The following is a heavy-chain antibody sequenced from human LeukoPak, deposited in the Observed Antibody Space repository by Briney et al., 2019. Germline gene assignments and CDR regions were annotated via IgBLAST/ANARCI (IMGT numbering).Heavy chain of an antibody. J-gene: IGHJ4*02. CDR3: ARRSSGWPFDS. CDR1: GDSISSSSYY. CDR2: IHYSGST. Sequence: PSETLSLTCTVSGDSISSSSYYWGWIRQPPGKGLEWIGTIHYSGSTYYNPSLKSRVTISVDTSKNQFPLKLSSVTAADTAVYYCARRSSGWPFDSWGQGTLVTVSS. D-gene: IGHD6-19*01. V-gene: IGHV4-39*01.